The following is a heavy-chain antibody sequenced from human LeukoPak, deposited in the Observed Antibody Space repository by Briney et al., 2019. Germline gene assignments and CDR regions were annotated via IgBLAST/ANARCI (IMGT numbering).Heavy chain of an antibody. D-gene: IGHD4-17*01. CDR1: GGSISSDY. Sequence: SETLSLTCTVSGGSISSDYWSWIRQPPGKGLEWIGYIYHSGSTNYNPSLKSRVTISVHTSKNQFSLKLSSVTAADTAVYYRARDKGDYGDYYWFDPWGQGTLVTVSS. CDR2: IYHSGST. CDR3: ARDKGDYGDYYWFDP. V-gene: IGHV4-59*01. J-gene: IGHJ5*02.